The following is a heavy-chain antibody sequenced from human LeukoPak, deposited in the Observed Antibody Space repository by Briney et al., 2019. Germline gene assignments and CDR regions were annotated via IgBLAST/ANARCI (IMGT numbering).Heavy chain of an antibody. CDR1: GFTFSVYG. CDR2: ISSSGGST. D-gene: IGHD2-21*01. J-gene: IGHJ4*02. V-gene: IGHV3-23*01. Sequence: GGSLRLSCAASGFTFSVYGMTWVRRTPGKGLEWVSSISSSGGSTHYADSVKGRFTISRDNSKNTLYLQMNSLRAEDTAVYYCARDKCGAYCGGDWGQGTLVTVSS. CDR3: ARDKCGAYCGGD.